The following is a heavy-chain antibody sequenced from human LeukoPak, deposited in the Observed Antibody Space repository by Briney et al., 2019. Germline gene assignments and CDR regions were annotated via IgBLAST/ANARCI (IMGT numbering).Heavy chain of an antibody. V-gene: IGHV1-8*03. CDR3: ARRAGAYSHPYDY. CDR1: GYTFTNYD. J-gene: IGHJ4*02. CDR2: MNPNSGNT. D-gene: IGHD4/OR15-4a*01. Sequence: GASVKVSCKASGYTFTNYDINWVRQATGQGLEWMGWMNPNSGNTGYAQKFQGRVTITRNTSISTAYMELSSLRAEDTAVCYCARRAGAYSHPYDYWGQGTLVTVSS.